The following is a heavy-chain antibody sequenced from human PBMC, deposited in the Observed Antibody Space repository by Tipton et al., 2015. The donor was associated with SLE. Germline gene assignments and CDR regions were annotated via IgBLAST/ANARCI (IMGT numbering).Heavy chain of an antibody. J-gene: IGHJ4*02. V-gene: IGHV4-59*11. CDR2: IYYSGST. Sequence: TLSLTCTVSGGSISSHYWSWIRQPPGKGLEWIGDIYYSGSTNYNPSLKSRVTISVDTSKNQFSLKLSSVTAADTAVYYCARVVFWSGYYPDYWGQGTLVTVSS. CDR3: ARVVFWSGYYPDY. CDR1: GGSISSHY. D-gene: IGHD3-3*01.